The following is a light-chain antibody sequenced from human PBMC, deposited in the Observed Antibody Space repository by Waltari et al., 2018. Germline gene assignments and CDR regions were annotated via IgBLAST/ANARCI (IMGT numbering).Light chain of an antibody. CDR2: GAS. J-gene: IGKJ1*01. Sequence: EIVMMQSPGTLFASPGARVILSCRASQSVASNLAWSQQKPGQAPRLLIYGASTRAPDIPGTFSGSGSGTGFTLTISSLQSEDFALYYCQQYYNWPRTFGQGTKVEIK. V-gene: IGKV3-15*01. CDR1: QSVASN. CDR3: QQYYNWPRT.